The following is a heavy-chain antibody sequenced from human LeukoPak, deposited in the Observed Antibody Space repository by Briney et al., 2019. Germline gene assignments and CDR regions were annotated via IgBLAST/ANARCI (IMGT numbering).Heavy chain of an antibody. J-gene: IGHJ4*02. V-gene: IGHV3-30*03. CDR3: ARDLEGY. Sequence: GGSLRLSCAASGFTFSSYSMNWVRQAPGKGLEWVAVISYDGSNKYYADSVKGRFTISRDNSKNTLYLQMNSLRAEDTAVYYCARDLEGYWGQGTLVTVSS. CDR1: GFTFSSYS. CDR2: ISYDGSNK. D-gene: IGHD3-3*01.